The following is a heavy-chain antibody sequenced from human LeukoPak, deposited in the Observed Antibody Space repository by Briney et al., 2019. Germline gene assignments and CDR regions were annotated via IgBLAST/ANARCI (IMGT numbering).Heavy chain of an antibody. D-gene: IGHD5-18*01. V-gene: IGHV3-48*04. Sequence: GGSLRLSYAASGFTFSSYSMNWVRQARGKGLEWVSYISSSSSTIYYADSVKGRFTISRDNAKNSLYLQMNSLRAEDTAVYYCARDQGRIQLWLVYWGQGTLVTVSS. J-gene: IGHJ4*02. CDR3: ARDQGRIQLWLVY. CDR1: GFTFSSYS. CDR2: ISSSSSTI.